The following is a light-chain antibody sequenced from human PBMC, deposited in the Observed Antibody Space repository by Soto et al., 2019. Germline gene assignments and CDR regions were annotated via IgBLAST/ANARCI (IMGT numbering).Light chain of an antibody. CDR3: SSYSSSITVL. CDR1: SSDVGAYNY. Sequence: SALTQPASVSGSPGQSITISCTGTSSDVGAYNYVSWYQQHPGKVPKLMIYEVSNRPSGVSNRFSGSKSGNTASLTISGLQAEDEADYYCSSYSSSITVLFGGGTQLTVL. J-gene: IGLJ2*01. CDR2: EVS. V-gene: IGLV2-14*01.